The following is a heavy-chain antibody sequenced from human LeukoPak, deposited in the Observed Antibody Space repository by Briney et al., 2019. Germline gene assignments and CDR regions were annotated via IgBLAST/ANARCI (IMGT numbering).Heavy chain of an antibody. V-gene: IGHV4-59*01. CDR2: IYYSGST. D-gene: IGHD4-23*01. CDR3: ARVSYLRWYMDV. Sequence: PSETLSLTCTVSGDSISNYYWTWIRQPPGKGLEWIGYIYYSGSTNYKPSLKSRVTISVDTSKNQFSLKLSSVTPEDTAVYYCARVSYLRWYMDVWGKGTTVTVSS. J-gene: IGHJ6*03. CDR1: GDSISNYY.